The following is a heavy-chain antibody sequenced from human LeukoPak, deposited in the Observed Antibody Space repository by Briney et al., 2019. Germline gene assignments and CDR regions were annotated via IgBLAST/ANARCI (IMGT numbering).Heavy chain of an antibody. Sequence: GGSLRLSCAASGFTFSSYWMGWVRQAPGKRLEWVANMNIDGSEKYYADSAKGRFTISRDNAKNSLYLQMNSLRAEDTAVYYCARERQWLAIFDYWGQGTLVTVSS. CDR3: ARERQWLAIFDY. V-gene: IGHV3-7*01. D-gene: IGHD6-19*01. CDR2: MNIDGSEK. J-gene: IGHJ4*02. CDR1: GFTFSSYW.